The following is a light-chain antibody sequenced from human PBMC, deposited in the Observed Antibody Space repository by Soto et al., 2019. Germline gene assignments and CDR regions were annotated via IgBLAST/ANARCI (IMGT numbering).Light chain of an antibody. Sequence: DIQLTQSPSSLSASLGDRVTITCRASQSISSSLAWYRQKPGQAPKLLLYDVSNLESGVPSRFSGSGSGTEFTLTISSLQPDDFATYYCQQYKTYPWTFGQGTKVDIK. J-gene: IGKJ1*01. CDR3: QQYKTYPWT. V-gene: IGKV1-5*01. CDR2: DVS. CDR1: QSISSS.